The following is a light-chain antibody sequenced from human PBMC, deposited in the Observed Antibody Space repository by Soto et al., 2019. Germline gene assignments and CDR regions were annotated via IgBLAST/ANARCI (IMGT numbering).Light chain of an antibody. Sequence: DIQMTQSPSSLSASVGDIVTITCRASQTINNYLNWYQQKPGKAPKLLIYATSTLQGGVPSRLSGSGSGTDFTLTISSLQPEDFATYYCQQYKSYWPFGQGTKVDIK. J-gene: IGKJ1*01. CDR2: ATS. CDR3: QQYKSYWP. V-gene: IGKV1-39*01. CDR1: QTINNY.